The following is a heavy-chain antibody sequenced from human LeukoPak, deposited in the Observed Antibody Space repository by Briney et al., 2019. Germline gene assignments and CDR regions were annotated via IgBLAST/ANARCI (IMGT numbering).Heavy chain of an antibody. Sequence: ASVKVSCKASGYTFSTYDIIWVRQATGQGLEWMGWMNPNSGNTRYAQKVQDRITMTRDTSISTAYMELSSLRSEDTAVYYCARGPTLVRGVIMPDSVGGMDVWGQGTTVTVSS. V-gene: IGHV1-8*01. D-gene: IGHD3-10*01. CDR2: MNPNSGNT. CDR3: ARGPTLVRGVIMPDSVGGMDV. CDR1: GYTFSTYD. J-gene: IGHJ6*02.